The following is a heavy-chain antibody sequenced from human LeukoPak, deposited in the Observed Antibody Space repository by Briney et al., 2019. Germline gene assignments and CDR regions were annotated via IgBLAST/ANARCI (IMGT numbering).Heavy chain of an antibody. CDR3: ARDLPYYDSSDDAFDI. J-gene: IGHJ3*02. V-gene: IGHV4-38-2*02. Sequence: SETLFLTCTASGYSICSGYYWGWIRQPPGKGLEWIGSIYHSGSTYYNPSLKSRVTISVDTSKNQFSLKLSSVTAADTAVYYCARDLPYYDSSDDAFDIWGQGTMVTVSS. D-gene: IGHD3-22*01. CDR2: IYHSGST. CDR1: GYSICSGYY.